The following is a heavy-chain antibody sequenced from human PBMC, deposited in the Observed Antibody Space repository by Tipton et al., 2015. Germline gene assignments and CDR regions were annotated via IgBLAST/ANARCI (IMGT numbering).Heavy chain of an antibody. V-gene: IGHV4-59*01. CDR1: GFTFSNYW. CDR2: IYYSGST. CDR3: ARARGRHGGLFDS. D-gene: IGHD4-23*01. J-gene: IGHJ4*02. Sequence: LRLSCAASGFTFSNYWMTWVRQAPGKGLEWIGYIYYSGSTNYNPSLKSRVTISVDTSKTQFSLKMSSVTASDTAVYYCARARGRHGGLFDSWGQGILVTVSS.